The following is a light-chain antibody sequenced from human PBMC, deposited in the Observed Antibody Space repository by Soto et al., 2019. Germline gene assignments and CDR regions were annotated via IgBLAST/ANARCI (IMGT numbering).Light chain of an antibody. CDR2: DAS. Sequence: EIVLTQSPATLSLSPGERATLSGRASQRVSSYLAWYQQKAGQAPRLLIYDASTRATGIPARFSGSGSGTDFTLTISSLEPEDFAVYYCPQRSNWPPITFGQGTRWRL. CDR1: QRVSSY. J-gene: IGKJ5*01. CDR3: PQRSNWPPIT. V-gene: IGKV3-11*01.